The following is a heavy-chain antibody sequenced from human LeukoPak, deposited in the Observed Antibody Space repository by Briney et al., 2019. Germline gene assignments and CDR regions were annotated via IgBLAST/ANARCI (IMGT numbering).Heavy chain of an antibody. D-gene: IGHD2-2*01. V-gene: IGHV4-39*01. CDR2: SYYSGST. CDR1: VDSISSSSYY. J-gene: IGHJ4*02. CDR3: ARHYNGGCTSTRCHIDY. Sequence: KSSETLSLTCTVSVDSISSSSYYCGWIRQPPGKGLEWIGTSYYSGSTYYNSSLKSRVTMSVDTSKNQFSLNLSSVTAADTAVYYCARHYNGGCTSTRCHIDYWGQGTLVTVSS.